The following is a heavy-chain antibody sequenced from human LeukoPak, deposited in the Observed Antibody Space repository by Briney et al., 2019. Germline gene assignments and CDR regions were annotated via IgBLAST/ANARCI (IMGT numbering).Heavy chain of an antibody. J-gene: IGHJ4*02. CDR2: IIPIFGTA. V-gene: IGHV1-69*06. CDR3: ARAHPDYYDSSGYYFYFDY. CDR1: GGTFSSYA. Sequence: ASVKVSCKASGGTFSSYAISWVRQAPGQGLEWMGGIIPIFGTANYAQKFQGRVTITADKSTSTAYMELSSLRSEDTAVYYCARAHPDYYDSSGYYFYFDYWGQGTLVTVSS. D-gene: IGHD3-22*01.